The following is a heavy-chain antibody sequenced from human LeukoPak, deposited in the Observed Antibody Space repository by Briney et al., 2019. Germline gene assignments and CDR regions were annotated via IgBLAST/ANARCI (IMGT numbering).Heavy chain of an antibody. V-gene: IGHV4-59*12. CDR1: GGSISSYY. J-gene: IGHJ4*02. Sequence: SETLSLTCTVSGGSISSYYWSWIRQPPGKGLEWIGYIYYSGSTNYNPSLKSRVTMSVDTSKNQFSLKLSSVTAADTAVYYCARVGGGSSGYYWFDYWGQGTLVTVSS. CDR3: ARVGGGSSGYYWFDY. CDR2: IYYSGST. D-gene: IGHD3-22*01.